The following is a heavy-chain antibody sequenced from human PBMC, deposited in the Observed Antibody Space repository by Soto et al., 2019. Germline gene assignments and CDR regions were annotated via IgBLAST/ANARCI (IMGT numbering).Heavy chain of an antibody. V-gene: IGHV1-18*01. Sequence: QIQLVQSGAEVKKPGASVKVSCKTSGYTFTSYGISWVRQAPGQGLEWMGWITAYGGNSNYAQKFQGRLTMTTDTPTSTAYMELRSLSSDDTAVYYCARGRVVPGPDYWGQGTLVTVSS. D-gene: IGHD2-2*01. CDR2: ITAYGGNS. J-gene: IGHJ4*02. CDR1: GYTFTSYG. CDR3: ARGRVVPGPDY.